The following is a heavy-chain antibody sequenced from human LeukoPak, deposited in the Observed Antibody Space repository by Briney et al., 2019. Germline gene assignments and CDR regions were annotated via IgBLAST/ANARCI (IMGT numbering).Heavy chain of an antibody. J-gene: IGHJ3*02. CDR2: ISYDGSNK. CDR1: GFTFSSYG. CDR3: ARDMAPFYSGYDWDAFDI. Sequence: PGGSLRLSCAASGFTFSSYGMHWVRQAPGKGLEWVAVISYDGSNKYYADSVKGRFTISRDNSKNTLYLQMNSLRAEDTAVYYCARDMAPFYSGYDWDAFDIWGQGTMVTVSS. D-gene: IGHD5-12*01. V-gene: IGHV3-30*03.